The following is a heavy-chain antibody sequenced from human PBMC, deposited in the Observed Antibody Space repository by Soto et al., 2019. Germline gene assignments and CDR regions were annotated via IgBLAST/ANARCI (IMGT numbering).Heavy chain of an antibody. CDR2: IRGTGGST. CDR1: GFTFSSYA. J-gene: IGHJ3*02. CDR3: ANRVAEESWCTTASCFLIAFDI. D-gene: IGHD2-2*01. V-gene: IGHV3-23*01. Sequence: EVQLLESGGGLVQPGGSLRLSCAASGFTFSSYAMSWVRQAPGKGLEWVSSIRGTGGSTYYADSVKGRFTISRDNSKNTLYLQMNSLRAEDTALYYCANRVAEESWCTTASCFLIAFDIWGQGTMVTVSS.